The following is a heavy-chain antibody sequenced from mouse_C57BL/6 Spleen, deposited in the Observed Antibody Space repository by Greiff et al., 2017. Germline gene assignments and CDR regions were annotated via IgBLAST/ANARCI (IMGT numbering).Heavy chain of an antibody. V-gene: IGHV5-17*01. Sequence: EVQLVESGGGLVKPGGSLKLSCAASGFTFSDYGMHWVRQAPEKGLEWVAYISSGSSTIYYAGTVKGRFTISKDNAKNTLFLQMTSLRSEDTAMYYCARNNVDAMDYWGPGTSVTVSS. D-gene: IGHD6-1*01. CDR1: GFTFSDYG. CDR2: ISSGSSTI. J-gene: IGHJ4*01. CDR3: ARNNVDAMDY.